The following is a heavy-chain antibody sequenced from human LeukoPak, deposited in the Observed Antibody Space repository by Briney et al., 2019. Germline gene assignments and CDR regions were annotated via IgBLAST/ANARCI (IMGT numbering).Heavy chain of an antibody. CDR2: IMPMFGKA. J-gene: IGHJ4*02. D-gene: IGHD2-2*01. V-gene: IGHV1-69*06. Sequence: SVKVSCKASGGTFSSYDISWVRQAPGQGLEWMGGIMPMFGKANYAQKFQGRVTTTSDKATSTAYMELSSLRSEDTAVYYCAGGRTDIVVVPATLRNYYFDYWGQGTLVTVSS. CDR3: AGGRTDIVVVPATLRNYYFDY. CDR1: GGTFSSYD.